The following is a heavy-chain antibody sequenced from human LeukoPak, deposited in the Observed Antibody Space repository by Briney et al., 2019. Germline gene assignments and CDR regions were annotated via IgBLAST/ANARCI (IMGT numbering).Heavy chain of an antibody. V-gene: IGHV3-49*04. CDR3: TRDPPIAARPYYYHYYYMDV. J-gene: IGHJ6*03. D-gene: IGHD6-6*01. Sequence: GGSLRLSCKASGFDFGDHAMRWVRQAPGKGLEWVGYIRSKAYGGTTEYGASVKGRFTISRDDSDSIAYLQMNSLKTEDTAVYYCTRDPPIAARPYYYHYYYMDVWGKGNTVTVSS. CDR2: IRSKAYGGTT. CDR1: GFDFGDHA.